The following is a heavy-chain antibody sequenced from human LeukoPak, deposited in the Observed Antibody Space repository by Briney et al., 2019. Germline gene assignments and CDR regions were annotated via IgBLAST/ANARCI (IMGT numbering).Heavy chain of an antibody. CDR2: INPNSGGT. V-gene: IGHV1-2*06. CDR3: ARVSVDSSGYYYSFDY. CDR1: GYTFTGYY. D-gene: IGHD3-22*01. J-gene: IGHJ4*02. Sequence: ASVKVSCKASGYTFTGYYMHWVRQAPGQGLEWMGRINPNSGGTNYAQKFQGRVTMTRDTSISTAYMELSRLRSDDTAVYYCARVSVDSSGYYYSFDYWGQGTLVTVSS.